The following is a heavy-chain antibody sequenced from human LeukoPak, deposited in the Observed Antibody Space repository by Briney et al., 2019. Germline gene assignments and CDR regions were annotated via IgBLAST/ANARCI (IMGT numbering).Heavy chain of an antibody. CDR1: AVSIRSGSYY. Sequence: SQTLSLTCTVSAVSIRSGSYYWSWIRQPAGKGLEWIGCIYTSGSTNYIPSLKSRVTISVDTSKSQFSLKLSSVTAADTAVYYCARAWGVYGGNLYFDYWGQGTLVTVSS. D-gene: IGHD4-23*01. CDR3: ARAWGVYGGNLYFDY. J-gene: IGHJ4*02. CDR2: IYTSGST. V-gene: IGHV4-61*02.